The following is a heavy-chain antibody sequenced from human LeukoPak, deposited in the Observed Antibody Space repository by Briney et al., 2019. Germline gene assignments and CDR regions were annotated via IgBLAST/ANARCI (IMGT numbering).Heavy chain of an antibody. D-gene: IGHD2-2*01. CDR3: ATVLPLGYCSSTSCFPFDP. CDR2: VDPEDGET. J-gene: IGHJ5*02. CDR1: GYTFTDYY. V-gene: IGHV1-69-2*01. Sequence: GASVKVSCKASGYTFTDYYMHWVQQAPGKGLEWMGRVDPEDGETIYAEKFQGRVTITADTSTDTAYMELSSLRSEDTAVYYCATVLPLGYCSSTSCFPFDPWGQGTLVTVSS.